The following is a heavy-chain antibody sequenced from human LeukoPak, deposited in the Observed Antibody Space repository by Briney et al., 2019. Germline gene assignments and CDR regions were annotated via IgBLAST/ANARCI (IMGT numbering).Heavy chain of an antibody. V-gene: IGHV3-30*04. D-gene: IGHD6-13*01. J-gene: IGHJ4*02. CDR1: GFTFSSYA. CDR2: TVFDGSNE. CDR3: ARAPGGRSWYYFDY. Sequence: GRSLRLSCAAPGFTFSSYAIHWVRQAPGKGLEWVAVTVFDGSNEYYADSVKGRFTISRDNSKNTVYLQMSGLIPEDTAVYYCARAPGGRSWYYFDYWGQGTLVTVSS.